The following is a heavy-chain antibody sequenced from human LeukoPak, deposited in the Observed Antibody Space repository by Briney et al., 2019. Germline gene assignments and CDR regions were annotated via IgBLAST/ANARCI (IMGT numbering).Heavy chain of an antibody. CDR3: ARESNYNFDC. D-gene: IGHD4-11*01. V-gene: IGHV3-30*03. Sequence: PGRSLRLSCAASGFTFSSYGMHWVRQAPGKGLEWVAVISYDGSNKYYADSVKGRFTISRDNSKNTLYLQMNSLRAEDTAVYYCARESNYNFDCWGQGTLVTVSS. CDR2: ISYDGSNK. CDR1: GFTFSSYG. J-gene: IGHJ4*02.